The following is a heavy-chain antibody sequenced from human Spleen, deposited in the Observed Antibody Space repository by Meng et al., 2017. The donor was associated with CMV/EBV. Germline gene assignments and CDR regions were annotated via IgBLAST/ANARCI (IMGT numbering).Heavy chain of an antibody. CDR3: ARGPFHTTSSPYYYGLDV. V-gene: IGHV3-11*04. J-gene: IGHJ6*02. Sequence: GESLKISCAASGFTFSDYYMSWIRQAPGKGLEWVSYTSSSRNDIYYADFVRGRFTISRDNGKNSLYLQMSSLTVEDTAVYYCARGPFHTTSSPYYYGLDVWGQGTAVTVSS. CDR1: GFTFSDYY. D-gene: IGHD6-6*01. CDR2: TSSSRNDI.